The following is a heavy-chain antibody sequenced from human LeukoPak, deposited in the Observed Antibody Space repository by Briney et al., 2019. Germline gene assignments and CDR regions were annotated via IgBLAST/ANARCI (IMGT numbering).Heavy chain of an antibody. J-gene: IGHJ4*02. Sequence: PGGSLRLSCAASGFTFSSYGMHWVRQAPGKRLEWVAVIWYDGSNKYYADSVKGRFTISRDNSKNTLYLQMNSLRAEDTAVYYCARLSGYGLDYWGQGTLVTVSS. CDR2: IWYDGSNK. CDR1: GFTFSSYG. V-gene: IGHV3-33*01. D-gene: IGHD5-12*01. CDR3: ARLSGYGLDY.